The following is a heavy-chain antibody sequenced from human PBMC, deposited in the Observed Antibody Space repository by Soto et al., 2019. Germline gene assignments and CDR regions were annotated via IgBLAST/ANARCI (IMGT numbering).Heavy chain of an antibody. CDR1: VDRVSGTSDA. CDR3: ARAFPYYVSSDSYLDE. J-gene: IGHJ4*02. Sequence: PLRTISLTCALSVDRVSGTSDAWNWVRQSPSRGLEWLGRTYYRYRWYNDYAVSVKSRITVTPDTSKNQFSLHLNSVTPEETAVYYCARAFPYYVSSDSYLDEWGQGARVTV. CDR2: TYYRYRWYN. D-gene: IGHD3-16*01. V-gene: IGHV6-1*01.